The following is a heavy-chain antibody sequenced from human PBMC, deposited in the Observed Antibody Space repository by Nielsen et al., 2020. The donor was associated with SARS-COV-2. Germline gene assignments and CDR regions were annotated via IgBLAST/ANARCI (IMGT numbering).Heavy chain of an antibody. CDR1: GGSISSGGYS. Sequence: SEILSLTCTVSGGSISSGGYSWSWIRQHPGKGLERIGYIYYSGSSYYKPSLKSRVTTSVDTSKKQFSLKLSSVTAADTAVYYCARVALGSTNGMDVWGQGTTVTVSS. V-gene: IGHV4-31*03. CDR3: ARVALGSTNGMDV. J-gene: IGHJ6*02. CDR2: IYYSGSS. D-gene: IGHD2-15*01.